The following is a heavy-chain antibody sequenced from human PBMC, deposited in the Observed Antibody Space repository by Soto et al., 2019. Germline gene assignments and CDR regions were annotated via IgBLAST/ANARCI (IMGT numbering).Heavy chain of an antibody. D-gene: IGHD3-22*01. Sequence: SSETLSLTCTVSGGSISSGDYYWSWIRQPPGKGLEWIGYIYYSGSTYYNPSLKSRVTISVDTSKNQFSLKLSSVTAADTAVYYCARDCNGSGYLNWFDPWGQGTLVTVSS. CDR3: ARDCNGSGYLNWFDP. J-gene: IGHJ5*02. CDR2: IYYSGST. V-gene: IGHV4-30-4*01. CDR1: GGSISSGDYY.